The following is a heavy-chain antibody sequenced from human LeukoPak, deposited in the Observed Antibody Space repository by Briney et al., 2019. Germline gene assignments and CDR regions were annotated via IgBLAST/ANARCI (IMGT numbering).Heavy chain of an antibody. J-gene: IGHJ2*01. CDR2: IYYSGST. CDR3: AREPVDTAMVPPTHYWYFDL. CDR1: GGSISSYY. D-gene: IGHD5-18*01. V-gene: IGHV4-59*01. Sequence: TPSETLSLTCTVSGGSISSYYWSWIRQPPGKGLEWIGYIYYSGSTNYNPSLKSRVTISVGTSKNQFSLKLSSVTAADTAVYYCAREPVDTAMVPPTHYWYFDLWGRGTLVTVSS.